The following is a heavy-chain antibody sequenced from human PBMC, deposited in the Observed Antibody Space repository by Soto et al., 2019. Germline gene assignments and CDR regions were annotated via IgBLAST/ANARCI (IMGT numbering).Heavy chain of an antibody. CDR2: IRSKANSYAT. D-gene: IGHD6-6*01. Sequence: EVQLVESGGGLVQPGGSLKLSCAASGFTFSGSAMHWVRQASGKGLEWVGRIRSKANSYATAYAASVKGRFTISRDDSKNTAYLQMNSLKTEDTAVYYCTRHEAGIAARSSYMDVWGKGTTVTVSS. V-gene: IGHV3-73*01. CDR3: TRHEAGIAARSSYMDV. CDR1: GFTFSGSA. J-gene: IGHJ6*03.